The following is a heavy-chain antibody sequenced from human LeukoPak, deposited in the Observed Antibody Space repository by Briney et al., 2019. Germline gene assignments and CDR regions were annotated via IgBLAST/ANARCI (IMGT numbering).Heavy chain of an antibody. J-gene: IGHJ5*02. CDR1: GFTFSTYE. Sequence: GGSLRLSCAASGFTFSTYEMNFVRQAPGKGLEWISYISASGKTTIYADSVKGRFTISRDNAKNSLYLQMNSLRSEDTAVYYCAAAYDLEGDDYGDYVYWFDPWGQGTLVTVSS. D-gene: IGHD4-17*01. V-gene: IGHV3-48*03. CDR3: AAAYDLEGDDYGDYVYWFDP. CDR2: ISASGKTT.